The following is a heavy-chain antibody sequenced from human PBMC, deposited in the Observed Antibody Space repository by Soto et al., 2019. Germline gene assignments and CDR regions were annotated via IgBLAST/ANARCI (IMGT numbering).Heavy chain of an antibody. CDR1: GFTFSSYG. Sequence: GGSLRLSCAASGFTFSSYGMHWVRQAPGKGLEWVAVIWYDGSNKYYADSVKGRFTISRDNSKNTLYLQMNSLRAEDTAVYYCARDEAAEQLMDVWGQGTTVTVSS. J-gene: IGHJ6*02. CDR3: ARDEAAEQLMDV. D-gene: IGHD6-13*01. V-gene: IGHV3-33*01. CDR2: IWYDGSNK.